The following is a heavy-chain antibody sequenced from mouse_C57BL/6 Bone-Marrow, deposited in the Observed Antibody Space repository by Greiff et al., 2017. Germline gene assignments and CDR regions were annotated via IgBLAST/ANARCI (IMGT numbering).Heavy chain of an antibody. J-gene: IGHJ2*01. V-gene: IGHV1-18*01. CDR3: ARREWLLPFDY. CDR1: GYTFTDYN. Sequence: EVQLQQSGPELVKPGASVKIPCKASGYTFTDYNMDWVKQSHGKSLEWIGDINPNNGGTIYNQKFKGKATLTVDKSSSTAYMELRSLTSEDTAVYYCARREWLLPFDYWGQGTTLTVSS. CDR2: INPNNGGT. D-gene: IGHD2-3*01.